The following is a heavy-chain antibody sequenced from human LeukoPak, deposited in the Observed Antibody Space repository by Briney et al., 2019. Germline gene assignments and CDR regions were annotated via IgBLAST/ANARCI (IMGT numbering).Heavy chain of an antibody. D-gene: IGHD2-15*01. Sequence: GASVKISCKASGYTFTSYYMVWVREAPGQGLEWMGRIDPSGGSTSYAQKFQGRVTMTRATSTSTVYMELSSLRSEDTAVYYCARNSGSGFDYGGQGTLVTVSS. CDR1: GYTFTSYY. CDR3: ARNSGSGFDY. V-gene: IGHV1-46*01. J-gene: IGHJ4*02. CDR2: IDPSGGST.